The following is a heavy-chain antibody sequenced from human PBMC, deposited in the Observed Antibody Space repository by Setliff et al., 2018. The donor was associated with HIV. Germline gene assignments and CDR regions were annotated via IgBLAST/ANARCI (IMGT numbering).Heavy chain of an antibody. D-gene: IGHD3-10*01. CDR3: AASPAGEILGSRPFYFDY. V-gene: IGHV4-31*03. Sequence: SETLSLTCTVSGDSINSGNYYWSWIRQHPGKGLEWIGYIYYSGSTYYSPSLKSRVTISEDTSKNQFSLKMRSVTAADTAMYYCAASPAGEILGSRPFYFDYWGQGTLVTVSS. CDR1: GDSINSGNYY. CDR2: IYYSGST. J-gene: IGHJ4*02.